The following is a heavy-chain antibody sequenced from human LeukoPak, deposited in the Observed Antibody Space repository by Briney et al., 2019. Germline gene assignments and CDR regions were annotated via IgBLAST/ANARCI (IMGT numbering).Heavy chain of an antibody. D-gene: IGHD2-15*01. CDR1: GFTFSSYS. V-gene: IGHV3-21*04. CDR2: ISSSSSYI. J-gene: IGHJ4*02. Sequence: PGGSLRLSCAASGFTFSSYSMNWVRQAPGKGLEWVSSISSSSSYIYYADSVRGRFTISRDNSKNTVFLQMNGLRAEDTAVYYCARVKRDCSGGTCYSYDYWGQGTLVTVSS. CDR3: ARVKRDCSGGTCYSYDY.